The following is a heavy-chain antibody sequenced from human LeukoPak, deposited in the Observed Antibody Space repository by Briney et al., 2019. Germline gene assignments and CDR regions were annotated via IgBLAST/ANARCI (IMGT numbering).Heavy chain of an antibody. J-gene: IGHJ4*02. CDR2: INPSGCST. V-gene: IGHV1-46*01. CDR1: GYTFTSYY. Sequence: ASVKVSCKASGYTFTSYYMHWVRQAPGQGLEWMGIINPSGCSTSYAQKFQGRVTMTRDMSTSTVYMELSSLRSEDTAVYYCAIIPTLEYYFDYWGQGTLVTVSS. D-gene: IGHD2-2*02. CDR3: AIIPTLEYYFDY.